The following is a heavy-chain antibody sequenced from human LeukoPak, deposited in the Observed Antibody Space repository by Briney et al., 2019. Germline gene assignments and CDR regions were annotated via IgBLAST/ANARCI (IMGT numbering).Heavy chain of an antibody. V-gene: IGHV3-11*04. J-gene: IGHJ4*02. D-gene: IGHD3-10*01. CDR3: ARDLSYYGSGSDPDY. Sequence: PGGSLRLSCAASGFTFSDYYMSWIRQAPGKGLEWVSYISSSGSTIYYADSVKGRFTISRDNAKNSLYLQMNSLRAENTAVYYCARDLSYYGSGSDPDYWGQGTLVTVSS. CDR1: GFTFSDYY. CDR2: ISSSGSTI.